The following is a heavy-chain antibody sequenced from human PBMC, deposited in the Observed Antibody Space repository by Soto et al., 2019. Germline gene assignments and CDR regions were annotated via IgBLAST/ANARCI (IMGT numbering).Heavy chain of an antibody. Sequence: EVQLVESGGGLVQPGGSLRLSCAASGFTFSSYWMHWVRQAPGKGLVWVSRINSDGSSTSYADSVKGRFTISRDNAKNTLYLQMNRLRSEDTAVYYCARDTTGGYYYYYYGMDVWGQGTTVTVSS. CDR1: GFTFSSYW. CDR3: ARDTTGGYYYYYYGMDV. CDR2: INSDGSST. D-gene: IGHD1-1*01. J-gene: IGHJ6*02. V-gene: IGHV3-74*01.